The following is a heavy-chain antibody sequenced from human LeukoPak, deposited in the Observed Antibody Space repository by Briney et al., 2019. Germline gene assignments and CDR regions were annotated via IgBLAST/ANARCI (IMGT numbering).Heavy chain of an antibody. CDR3: ARVRYSYGHGDY. V-gene: IGHV1-46*01. D-gene: IGHD5-18*01. Sequence: ASVKVSCKASGYTFTSYYMHWVRHAPGQGLEWMGIINPSGGSTSYAQKFQGRVTMTRDTSTSTVYMELSSLRSEDTAVYYCARVRYSYGHGDYWGQGTLVTVSS. CDR2: INPSGGST. CDR1: GYTFTSYY. J-gene: IGHJ4*02.